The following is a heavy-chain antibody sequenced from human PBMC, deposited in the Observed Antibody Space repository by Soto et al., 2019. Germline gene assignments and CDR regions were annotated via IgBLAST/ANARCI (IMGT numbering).Heavy chain of an antibody. D-gene: IGHD5-18*01. CDR1: GFTFSSYA. Sequence: GGSLRLSCAASGFTFSSYAMSWVRQAPGKGLEWVSAISGSGGSTYYADSVKGRFTISRDNSKNTLYLQMNSLRAEDTAVYYCAKDSGYSYGYYYYMDVWGKGTTVIVSS. CDR3: AKDSGYSYGYYYYMDV. CDR2: ISGSGGST. V-gene: IGHV3-23*01. J-gene: IGHJ6*03.